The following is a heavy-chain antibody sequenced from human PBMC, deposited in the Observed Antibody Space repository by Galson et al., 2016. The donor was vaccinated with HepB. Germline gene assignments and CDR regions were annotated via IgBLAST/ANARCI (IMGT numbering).Heavy chain of an antibody. J-gene: IGHJ6*02. Sequence: SETLSLICVVSGRSISTSNWWTWVRQPTGKGLEWIWEIHHTGSTNYTPSLKSRVTISVDKSKNQFSLTLKSVTAADTAVYYCARDGVVGSLNYHGMDVWGQGTTVTVSS. CDR2: IHHTGST. CDR1: GRSISTSNW. CDR3: ARDGVVGSLNYHGMDV. V-gene: IGHV4-4*02. D-gene: IGHD2-15*01.